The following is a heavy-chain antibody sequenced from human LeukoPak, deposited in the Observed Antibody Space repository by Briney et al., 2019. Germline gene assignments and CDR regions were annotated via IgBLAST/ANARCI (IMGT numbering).Heavy chain of an antibody. V-gene: IGHV3-15*01. D-gene: IGHD2/OR15-2a*01. CDR3: TTGYSTAWHDHC. CDR1: GFTFKSDW. CDR2: IKNDGRTT. Sequence: GGSLRLSCAASGFTFKSDWMNWVRQAPGKGLEWVGLIKNDGRTTDHAAPVKGRFTISRDDSKNTLFLQMNSLKTEDTAVYYCTTGYSTAWHDHCWGQGTLVTVSS. J-gene: IGHJ4*02.